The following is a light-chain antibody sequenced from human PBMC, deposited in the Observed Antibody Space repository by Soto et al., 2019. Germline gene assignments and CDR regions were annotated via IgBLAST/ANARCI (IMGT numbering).Light chain of an antibody. Sequence: QSVLTQPPSVSGAPGQRVTISCTGSSSNIGAGYDVHWYQQLPGTAPKLLMYGNSNRPSGVPDRFSGSKSGTSAFLAITGLQAEDEADYYCQSYDSSLSGSEVFGTGTKLTVL. J-gene: IGLJ1*01. CDR1: SSNIGAGYD. V-gene: IGLV1-40*01. CDR2: GNS. CDR3: QSYDSSLSGSEV.